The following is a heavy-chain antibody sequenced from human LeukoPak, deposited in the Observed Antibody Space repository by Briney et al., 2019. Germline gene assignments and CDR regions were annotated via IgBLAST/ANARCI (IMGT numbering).Heavy chain of an antibody. CDR1: GFSFSSYY. Sequence: AETLSLTCTVSGFSFSSYYLSWIRQPPGKGLEWVGYIYYSWSTNYNPSLKRRVTISVDTSKNQFSLKLSSVTAADTAVYYCARDPSYGLGLDYWGQGTLVTVSS. V-gene: IGHV4-59*01. J-gene: IGHJ4*02. CDR2: IYYSWST. D-gene: IGHD5-18*01. CDR3: ARDPSYGLGLDY.